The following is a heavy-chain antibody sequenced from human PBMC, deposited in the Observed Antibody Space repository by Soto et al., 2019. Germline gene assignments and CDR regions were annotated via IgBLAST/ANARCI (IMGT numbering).Heavy chain of an antibody. J-gene: IGHJ4*02. CDR1: GFTFTNNA. CDR2: ISGRGGST. Sequence: EVQLLESGGGLEKPGGSLGLSLAPFGFTFTNNAVTWFRQLPGKGLEWVSTISGRGGSTYNADSVKGRFTISRDNSKNTLYLQMNSLRAEDTAVYYCAKDQGSSWYEIDYWGQGTLVTVSS. CDR3: AKDQGSSWYEIDY. V-gene: IGHV3-23*01. D-gene: IGHD6-13*01.